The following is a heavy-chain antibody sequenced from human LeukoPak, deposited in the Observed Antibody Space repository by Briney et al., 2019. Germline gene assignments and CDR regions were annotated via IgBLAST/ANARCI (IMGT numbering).Heavy chain of an antibody. CDR3: ASRSSIWSGYQDTLYYFDS. J-gene: IGHJ4*02. Sequence: SETLSLTCAVSGGSIRSNNWWSWVRQPPGKGLEWIGEIYHSGSANYNPSLKSRVTISIDKSKNQFSLKLSSLTAADTAVYYCASRSSIWSGYQDTLYYFDSWGQGTLVTVSS. CDR1: GGSIRSNNW. CDR2: IYHSGSA. V-gene: IGHV4-4*02. D-gene: IGHD3-3*01.